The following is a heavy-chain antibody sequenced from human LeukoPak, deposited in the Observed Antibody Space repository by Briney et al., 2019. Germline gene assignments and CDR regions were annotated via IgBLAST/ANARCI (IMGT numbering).Heavy chain of an antibody. D-gene: IGHD5-24*01. CDR2: ITSSSTTI. V-gene: IGHV3-48*04. CDR1: GFTFSSYS. CDR3: ARETPRRGETRDGYR. J-gene: IGHJ4*02. Sequence: GGSLRLSCAASGFTFSSYSMSWVRQAPGKGLEWVSYITSSSTTIYYADSVKGRFTISRDNPKNLLFLQINSLRVEDTAVYYCARETPRRGETRDGYRWDQGTVVTVSS.